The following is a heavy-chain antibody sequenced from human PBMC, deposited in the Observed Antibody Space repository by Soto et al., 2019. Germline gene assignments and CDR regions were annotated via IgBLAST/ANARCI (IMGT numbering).Heavy chain of an antibody. D-gene: IGHD1-26*01. CDR1: GGSIISDY. CDR3: ARVLSGSSLFDY. CDR2: ISYSGST. J-gene: IGHJ4*02. V-gene: IGHV4-59*12. Sequence: PXETLSLTCTVSGGSIISDYWSWIRQPPGKGLEWIGYISYSGSTNYNPSLKSLVTISVDTSKNQFSLKLSSVTAADTAVYYCARVLSGSSLFDYWGQGTLVTVSS.